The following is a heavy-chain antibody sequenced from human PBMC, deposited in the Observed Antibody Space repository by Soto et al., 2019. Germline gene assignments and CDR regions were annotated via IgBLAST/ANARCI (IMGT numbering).Heavy chain of an antibody. Sequence: QVQLQESGPGLVKPSETLSLTCTVSGGSISSYYWSWIRQPPGKGLEWIGYIYYSGSTNYNPSLKSRVTISVHTSKNQFSLKLSSVTAADTAVYYCARPIAAAGTAWFDPWGQGTLVTVSS. D-gene: IGHD6-13*01. CDR3: ARPIAAAGTAWFDP. CDR2: IYYSGST. CDR1: GGSISSYY. V-gene: IGHV4-59*08. J-gene: IGHJ5*02.